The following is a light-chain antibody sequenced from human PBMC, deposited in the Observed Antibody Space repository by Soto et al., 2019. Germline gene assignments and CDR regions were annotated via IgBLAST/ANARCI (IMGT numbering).Light chain of an antibody. Sequence: QLVLTQPPSASASLGASVTLTCTLSSGYSNYKVDWYQQRPGKGPRFVMRVGTGGIVGSKGDGIPDRFSVLGSGLNRYLIIKNIQEEDESDYHCGADHGSGSNFVEVFGGGTKLTVL. CDR1: SGYSNYK. CDR3: GADHGSGSNFVEV. V-gene: IGLV9-49*01. J-gene: IGLJ2*01. CDR2: VGTGGIVG.